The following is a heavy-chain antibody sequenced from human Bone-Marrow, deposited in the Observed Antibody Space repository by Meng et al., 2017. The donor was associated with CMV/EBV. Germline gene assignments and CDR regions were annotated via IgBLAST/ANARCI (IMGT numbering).Heavy chain of an antibody. D-gene: IGHD6-13*01. V-gene: IGHV3-13*01. CDR3: ARDLEYSSSWYRTKDYYYYYGMDV. CDR2: IGTAGDT. Sequence: GESLKISCAASGFTFSSYDMHWVRQATGKGLEWVSAIGTAGDTYYPGSVKGRFTISRENAKNSLYLQMNSLRAGDTAVYYCARDLEYSSSWYRTKDYYYYYGMDVWGQGTTVTVSS. J-gene: IGHJ6*02. CDR1: GFTFSSYD.